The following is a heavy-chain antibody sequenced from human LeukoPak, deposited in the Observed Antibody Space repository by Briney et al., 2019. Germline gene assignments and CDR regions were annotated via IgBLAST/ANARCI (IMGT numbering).Heavy chain of an antibody. J-gene: IGHJ4*02. CDR3: AKALEDGYNYGPFDY. CDR2: ISGGAGST. CDR1: GFTFSSYA. V-gene: IGHV3-23*01. Sequence: GGSLRLSCAASGFTFSSYAMSWVRQATGEGLEWVSTISGGAGSTYYADSVKGHFTISRDNSKNMLYLQMNSLRADDTAVYYCAKALEDGYNYGPFDYWGQGTLVSVSS. D-gene: IGHD5-24*01.